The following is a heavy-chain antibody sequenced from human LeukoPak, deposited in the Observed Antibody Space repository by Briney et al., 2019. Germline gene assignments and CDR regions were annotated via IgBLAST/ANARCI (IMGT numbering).Heavy chain of an antibody. Sequence: ALVKVSCKASGGTFSSYAISWVRQAPGQGLEWMGGIIPIFGTANYAQKFQGRVTITADESTSTAYMELSSLRSEDTAVYYCARDFGPQNWFDPWGQGTLVTVSS. CDR2: IIPIFGTA. CDR1: GGTFSSYA. D-gene: IGHD3/OR15-3a*01. J-gene: IGHJ5*02. V-gene: IGHV1-69*13. CDR3: ARDFGPQNWFDP.